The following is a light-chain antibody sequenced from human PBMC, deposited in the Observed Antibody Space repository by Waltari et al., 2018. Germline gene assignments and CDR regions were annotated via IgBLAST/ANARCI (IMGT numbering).Light chain of an antibody. CDR3: QQYHSIPLT. CDR1: QSVFYSSNNKYY. Sequence: DIVMAQSQDSLAVSLGEGATVNCKSSQSVFYSSNNKYYLAWYQQKPGQPPTLIINWASTRASGVPDRFSGSGSGTDFTLTISSLQAEDVADYYCQQYHSIPLTFGGGTKVEIK. V-gene: IGKV4-1*01. CDR2: WAS. J-gene: IGKJ4*01.